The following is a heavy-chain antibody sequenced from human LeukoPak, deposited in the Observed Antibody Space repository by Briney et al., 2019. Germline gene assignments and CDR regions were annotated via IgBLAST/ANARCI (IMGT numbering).Heavy chain of an antibody. D-gene: IGHD2-2*02. Sequence: SETLSLTCTVSGGTISGDYWSWIRQPPGKGLEWIGYIYYSGSTNYNPSLKSRVTISVDMSKNQFSLKLSSVTAADTAVYYCARDPHCSSTSCYTAAFDIWGQGTMVTVSS. CDR3: ARDPHCSSTSCYTAAFDI. V-gene: IGHV4-59*01. J-gene: IGHJ3*02. CDR1: GGTISGDY. CDR2: IYYSGST.